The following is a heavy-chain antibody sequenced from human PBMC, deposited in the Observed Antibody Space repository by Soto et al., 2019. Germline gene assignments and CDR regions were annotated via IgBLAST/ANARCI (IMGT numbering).Heavy chain of an antibody. CDR2: ISYDGSNK. Sequence: TGGFLRLSCAASGFTFSSYAMHWVRQAPGKGLEWVAVISYDGSNKYYADSVKGRFTISRDNSKNTLYLQMNSLRAEDTAVYYCARSTGEWGDYYYGMDVWGQGTTVTV. V-gene: IGHV3-30-3*01. CDR3: ARSTGEWGDYYYGMDV. CDR1: GFTFSSYA. D-gene: IGHD7-27*01. J-gene: IGHJ6*02.